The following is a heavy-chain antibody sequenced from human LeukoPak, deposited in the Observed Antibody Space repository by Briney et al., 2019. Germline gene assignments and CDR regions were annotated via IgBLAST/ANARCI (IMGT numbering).Heavy chain of an antibody. CDR3: VIDSGWQFDY. CDR1: ADSVSINSAT. Sequence: SPTLSLTFAISADSVSINSATWNWVRQAPSRGLEWLGRTYYGSKWYNEYAVSVKSRLTINPDTSKNQYALQLNSVTAEDTAVYYCVIDSGWQFDYWGQGTLVTVSS. CDR2: TYYGSKWYN. J-gene: IGHJ4*02. D-gene: IGHD6-19*01. V-gene: IGHV6-1*01.